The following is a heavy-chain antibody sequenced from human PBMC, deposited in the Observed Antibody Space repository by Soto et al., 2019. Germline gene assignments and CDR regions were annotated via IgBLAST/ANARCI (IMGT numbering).Heavy chain of an antibody. CDR2: IYSTGST. Sequence: GGSLRLSCAASDFSVGSSYLSWVRQAPGKGLEWVSVIYSTGSTYYADSVKGRFTISRDNSKNTLYLQMNSLRAEDTAAYYCAREGYCSPSFCLLGLDVWGQGTTVTVSS. V-gene: IGHV3-53*01. CDR3: AREGYCSPSFCLLGLDV. D-gene: IGHD2-15*01. J-gene: IGHJ6*02. CDR1: DFSVGSSY.